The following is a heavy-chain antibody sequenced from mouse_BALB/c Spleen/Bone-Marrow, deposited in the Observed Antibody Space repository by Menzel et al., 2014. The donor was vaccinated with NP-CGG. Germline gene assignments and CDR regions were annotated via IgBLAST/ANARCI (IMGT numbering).Heavy chain of an antibody. CDR1: GYAFSNYW. V-gene: IGHV1-80*01. J-gene: IGHJ2*01. CDR3: ARCDGYSYYFDY. CDR2: IYPGDGDT. Sequence: VQLQQSGAGLVRPGSSVKISCKASGYAFSNYWMNWVKQRPGQGLEWIGQIYPGDGDTNYNGKFKGKATLTADKSSSTAYMQLSSLTSEDSAVYFCARCDGYSYYFDYWGQGTTPTVSS. D-gene: IGHD2-3*01.